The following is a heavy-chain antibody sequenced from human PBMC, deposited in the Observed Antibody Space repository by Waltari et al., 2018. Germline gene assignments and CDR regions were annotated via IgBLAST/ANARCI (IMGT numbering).Heavy chain of an antibody. V-gene: IGHV4-61*02. CDR2: IYRSGVT. J-gene: IGHJ6*02. CDR1: GGSISNRNFY. D-gene: IGHD5-18*01. CDR3: AVSPDTATSRAAFHF. Sequence: QVQLQESGPGLAKASQTLSLTCDVSGGSISNRNFYWSWIRQPAGKGLEWIGRIYRSGVTDYNPSVRGRATMFLDMSKNQFSLTVDSLIAADTAVYYCAVSPDTATSRAAFHFWGPGTTVSVSS.